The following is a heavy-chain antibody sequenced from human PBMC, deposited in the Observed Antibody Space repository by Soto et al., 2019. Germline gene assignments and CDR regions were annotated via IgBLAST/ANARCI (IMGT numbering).Heavy chain of an antibody. J-gene: IGHJ4*02. D-gene: IGHD3-22*01. CDR2: INPSTGST. V-gene: IGHV1-46*01. CDR1: GYTFTYYY. CDR3: ARSPYSSGSYYPIDS. Sequence: ASVKVSCKASGYTFTYYYIHWGRQAPGQGLEWMGVINPSTGSTNYAQKFQGRVTMTRDTSTSTVYMELGSLRSDDTAVYYCARSPYSSGSYYPIDSWGQGTLVTVSS.